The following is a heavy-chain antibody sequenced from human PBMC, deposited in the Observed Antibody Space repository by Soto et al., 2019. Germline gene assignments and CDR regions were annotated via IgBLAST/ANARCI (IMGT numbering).Heavy chain of an antibody. Sequence: QVQLQESGPGLVKPSQTLSLTCNVSGGSISSGTSYWTWIRQHPGEGLEWIGHIYFTGATYSNPSPRSRLTMSVDTSKNQFSLKLTSMTAADTATYYCASIPRRGYSYGIDYWGQGTLVTVSS. V-gene: IGHV4-31*03. CDR3: ASIPRRGYSYGIDY. CDR2: IYFTGAT. D-gene: IGHD2-21*02. J-gene: IGHJ4*02. CDR1: GGSISSGTSY.